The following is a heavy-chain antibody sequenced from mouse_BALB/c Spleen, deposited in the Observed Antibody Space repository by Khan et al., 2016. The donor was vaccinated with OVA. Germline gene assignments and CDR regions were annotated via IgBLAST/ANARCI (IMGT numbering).Heavy chain of an antibody. CDR2: IWDDGNT. CDR1: GFSLTDYG. Sequence: QVQLKQSGPGLVAPSQSLSITCTVSGFSLTDYGINWVRQPPGKDLEWLGMIWDDGNTDYNLVLRSRVSISKDNSKKQVFLKMHSLQIDDTARYYCARGIYYGYAGHALDYWGQGTSVIVSS. V-gene: IGHV2-6-7*01. J-gene: IGHJ4*01. CDR3: ARGIYYGYAGHALDY. D-gene: IGHD1-2*01.